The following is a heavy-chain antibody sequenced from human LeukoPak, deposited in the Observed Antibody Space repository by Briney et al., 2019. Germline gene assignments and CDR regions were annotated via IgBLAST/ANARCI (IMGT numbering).Heavy chain of an antibody. CDR2: ISGSGSNT. J-gene: IGHJ4*02. D-gene: IGHD3-22*01. Sequence: PGGSLRLSCAASGFTFSSYAMSWVRQAPGKGLEWVSGISGSGSNTYYADSVKGRFTISRDNSKNTLYLQMNSLRAEDTAVYYCAKGDYYDNRGPYDCWGPGTLVTVSS. CDR3: AKGDYYDNRGPYDC. V-gene: IGHV3-23*01. CDR1: GFTFSSYA.